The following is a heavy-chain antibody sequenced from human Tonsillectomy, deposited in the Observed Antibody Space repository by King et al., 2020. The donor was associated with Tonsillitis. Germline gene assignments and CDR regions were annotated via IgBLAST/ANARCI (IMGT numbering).Heavy chain of an antibody. D-gene: IGHD3-22*01. CDR2: IIPVFGTR. V-gene: IGHV1-69*12. CDR3: ARHPERFYYDTSGRSRGNGFDI. J-gene: IGHJ3*02. Sequence: IQLVQSGAEVKKPGSSVKVSCKASGGTLSSYAISWVRQAPGQGLEWMGGIIPVFGTRNYAYKFQGRVTITADESTSTAYLELSSLRSEDTAVYYCARHPERFYYDTSGRSRGNGFDIGGQGTTVTVSS. CDR1: GGTLSSYA.